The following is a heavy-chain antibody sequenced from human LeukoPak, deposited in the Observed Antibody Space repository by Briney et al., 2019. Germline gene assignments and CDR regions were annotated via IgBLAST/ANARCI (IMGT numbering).Heavy chain of an antibody. CDR1: GGSISSSNYY. V-gene: IGHV4-39*01. CDR2: AYYSGST. D-gene: IGHD3-10*01. Sequence: SETLSLTCTVSGGSISSSNYYWGWIRQPPGKGLEWIGNAYYSGSTHYNPSLKSRVTISVDRSKNQFSLKLSSVTAADTAVYYCARRTTMVRALDYWGQGTLVTVSS. J-gene: IGHJ4*02. CDR3: ARRTTMVRALDY.